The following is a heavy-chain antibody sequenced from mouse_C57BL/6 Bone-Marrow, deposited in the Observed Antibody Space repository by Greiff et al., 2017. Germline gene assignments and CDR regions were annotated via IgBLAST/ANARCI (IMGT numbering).Heavy chain of an antibody. Sequence: QVQLKESGAELVRPGASVKMSCTASGYTFTSYNMHWVQQTPRQGLEWIGAIYPGNGDTSYNQKFKGQATLTVDKSSSTAYMQLSSLTSEDSAVYFCARGGSFAYWGRGTLVTVTA. V-gene: IGHV1-12*01. J-gene: IGHJ3*01. CDR3: ARGGSFAY. CDR1: GYTFTSYN. CDR2: IYPGNGDT.